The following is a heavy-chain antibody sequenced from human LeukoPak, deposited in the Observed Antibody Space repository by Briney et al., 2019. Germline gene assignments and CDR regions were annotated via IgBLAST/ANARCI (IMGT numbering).Heavy chain of an antibody. CDR2: ISNNGGYT. Sequence: GGSLRLSCAASGFTFSSSAMSWVRQAPGKGQEWVSAISNNGGYTYYADSVQGRFTISRDNSKSTLCLQMNSLRAEDTAVYYCAKQLGYCSDGSCYFPYWGQGTLVTVSS. J-gene: IGHJ4*02. V-gene: IGHV3-23*01. CDR1: GFTFSSSA. D-gene: IGHD2-15*01. CDR3: AKQLGYCSDGSCYFPY.